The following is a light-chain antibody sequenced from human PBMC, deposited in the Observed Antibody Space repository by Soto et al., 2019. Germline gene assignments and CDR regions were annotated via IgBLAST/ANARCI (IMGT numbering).Light chain of an antibody. CDR2: GAS. CDR1: QSVNSN. J-gene: IGKJ4*01. CDR3: QQYNDWPLT. Sequence: EKVMTQSPAALSVSPGERATLSCRASQSVNSNLAWYQRKPGQAPRLLLYGASTRATGIPARFSGSASGTEFTPTISSLQSEDSAVYYCQQYNDWPLTFGGGTKVDIK. V-gene: IGKV3-15*01.